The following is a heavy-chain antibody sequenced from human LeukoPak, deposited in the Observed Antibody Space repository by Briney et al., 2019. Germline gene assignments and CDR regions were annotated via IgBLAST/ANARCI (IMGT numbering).Heavy chain of an antibody. CDR2: IYYSGSS. Sequence: KPSQTLSLTCTVSGGSISSGGYYWSWIRQHPGKGLEWIGYIYYSGSSYYNPSLKSRVTISVDTSKNQFSLKLTSVTAADTAVYYCARSSYYRGYFDYWGQGTLVTVSS. CDR1: GGSISSGGYY. D-gene: IGHD3-10*01. J-gene: IGHJ4*02. V-gene: IGHV4-31*03. CDR3: ARSSYYRGYFDY.